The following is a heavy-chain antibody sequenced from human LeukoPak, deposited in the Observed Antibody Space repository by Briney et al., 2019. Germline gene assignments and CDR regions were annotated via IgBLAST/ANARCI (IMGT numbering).Heavy chain of an antibody. CDR1: GFTFSSYW. V-gene: IGHV3-48*02. J-gene: IGHJ4*02. Sequence: PGGSLRLSCAASGFTFSSYWMHWVRQAPGKGLEWVSYICSGGSITYYADSVKGRFTISRDNARNTLFLQINSLRDDDTAVYYCAREGNSNFDYWGQGTLVTVSS. D-gene: IGHD2/OR15-2a*01. CDR2: ICSGGSIT. CDR3: AREGNSNFDY.